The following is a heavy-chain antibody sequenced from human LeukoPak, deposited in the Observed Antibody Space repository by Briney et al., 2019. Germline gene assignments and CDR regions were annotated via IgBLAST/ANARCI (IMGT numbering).Heavy chain of an antibody. D-gene: IGHD2/OR15-2a*01. J-gene: IGHJ6*02. CDR2: VNRDGSET. CDR1: GFALSSHW. CDR3: ARSNGMDV. Sequence: GGSLRLSCAASGFALSSHWMTWVRQVPGRGPEWVANVNRDGSETYYLDSVKGRFTISKDNAKNSLYLQMNSLRAEDTALYHCARSNGMDVWGQGTTVIVSS. V-gene: IGHV3-7*03.